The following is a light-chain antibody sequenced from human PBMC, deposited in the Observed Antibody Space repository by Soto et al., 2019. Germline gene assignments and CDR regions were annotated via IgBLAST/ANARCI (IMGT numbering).Light chain of an antibody. Sequence: EIVLTQSPGTLSLSPGERATLSCRASQSVSSSYLAWYQQTPGQAPRLLLYGASSRATGIPDRFSGSGSGTDFTLTISRLEPSDFAAYYCQQYGSSSRTCGQGTKVEIK. CDR2: GAS. CDR3: QQYGSSSRT. CDR1: QSVSSSY. V-gene: IGKV3-20*01. J-gene: IGKJ1*01.